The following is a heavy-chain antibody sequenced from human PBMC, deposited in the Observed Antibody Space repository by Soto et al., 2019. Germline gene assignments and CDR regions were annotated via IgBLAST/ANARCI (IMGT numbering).Heavy chain of an antibody. CDR1: GFAFGNYG. J-gene: IGHJ4*02. Sequence: QVQLVESGGGVVQPGRSLTLSCAASGFAFGNYGIHWVRQAPGKGLELVAVIWSDGSSKYYGDSVKGRFTISRDNSKNTVYLQMNSPRAEDTAVYYCARDWFEEPAGQETVSQFDYWGQGTLVTVSS. CDR3: ARDWFEEPAGQETVSQFDY. V-gene: IGHV3-33*01. D-gene: IGHD2-2*01. CDR2: IWSDGSSK.